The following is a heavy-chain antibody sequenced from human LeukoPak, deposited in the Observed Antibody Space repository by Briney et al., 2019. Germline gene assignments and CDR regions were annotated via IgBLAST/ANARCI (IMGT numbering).Heavy chain of an antibody. D-gene: IGHD5-12*01. CDR2: IIPILGIA. CDR1: GGTFSSYA. CDR3: ASARYSGHEPFDF. V-gene: IGHV1-69*04. J-gene: IGHJ4*02. Sequence: ASVKVSCKASGGTFSSYAISWVRQAPGQGLEWMGRIIPILGIANYAQKFQGRVIMTRDTSINTAYMELRSLTSDDTAIYYCASARYSGHEPFDFWGQGTLVTVST.